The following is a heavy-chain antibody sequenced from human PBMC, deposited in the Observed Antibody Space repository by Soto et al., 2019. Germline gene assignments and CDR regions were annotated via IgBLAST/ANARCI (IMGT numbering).Heavy chain of an antibody. D-gene: IGHD6-19*01. V-gene: IGHV1-18*01. J-gene: IGHJ4*02. Sequence: GASVKVSCKASGYTFTSYGISWVRQAPGQRLEWMRWISAYNGNTNYAQKLQGRVTMTTDTSTSTAYMALRSLRSDDSSVYYCARNSGWYPGDKYFDYWGQGTLVTVSS. CDR1: GYTFTSYG. CDR2: ISAYNGNT. CDR3: ARNSGWYPGDKYFDY.